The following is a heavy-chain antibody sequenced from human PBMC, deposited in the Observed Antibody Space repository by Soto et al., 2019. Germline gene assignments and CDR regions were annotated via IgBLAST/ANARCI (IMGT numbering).Heavy chain of an antibody. CDR3: TTLPEYYYDSSGYGSPDAFDI. Sequence: PGGSLRLSCAASGFTFSNAWMNWVPQAPGKGLEWVGRIKSKTDGGTTDYAAPVKGRFTISRDDSKNTLYLQMNSLKTEDTAVYYCTTLPEYYYDSSGYGSPDAFDIWGQGTMVTVSS. CDR2: IKSKTDGGTT. CDR1: GFTFSNAW. D-gene: IGHD3-22*01. V-gene: IGHV3-15*07. J-gene: IGHJ3*02.